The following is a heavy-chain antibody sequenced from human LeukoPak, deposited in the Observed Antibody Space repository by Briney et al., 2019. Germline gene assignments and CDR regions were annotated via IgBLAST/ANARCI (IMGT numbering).Heavy chain of an antibody. D-gene: IGHD5-24*01. J-gene: IGHJ4*02. V-gene: IGHV5-51*01. Sequence: GESLKISCKGSGYSFTSYWIGWVRQMPGKGLDWMGIFSPGDSKTRYSPSFQGQVTISADKSISTAYLQWSSLKASDTAMYYCARGGRGDGYNFDYWGQGTLVTVSS. CDR1: GYSFTSYW. CDR2: FSPGDSKT. CDR3: ARGGRGDGYNFDY.